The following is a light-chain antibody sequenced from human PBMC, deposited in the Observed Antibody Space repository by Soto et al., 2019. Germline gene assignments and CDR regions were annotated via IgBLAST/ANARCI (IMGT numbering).Light chain of an antibody. V-gene: IGKV3-11*01. Sequence: EIVLTQSPATLSLSPGERATLSCRASQSVSSFLAWYQQKPGQAPRLLIYDTFNRATGIPARFSGIVSGTDFTLTIGGLEPEDFAIYYGQQRSNWPPITFGQGTRLEIK. J-gene: IGKJ5*01. CDR1: QSVSSF. CDR2: DTF. CDR3: QQRSNWPPIT.